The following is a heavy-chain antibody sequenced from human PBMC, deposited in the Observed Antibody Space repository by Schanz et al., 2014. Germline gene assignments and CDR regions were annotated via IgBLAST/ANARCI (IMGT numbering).Heavy chain of an antibody. J-gene: IGHJ2*01. CDR1: GGSIRSGTYY. CDR3: ARDTTWRLDL. CDR2: VFPNGIT. D-gene: IGHD1-1*01. Sequence: QVQLQQWGAGLLKPSETLSLTCTVSGGSIRSGTYYWSWIRQPAGKALEWVGRVFPNGITNYNPSLKRRVTISLDPSKNQFSLTLTSLTAADTAVYYCARDTTWRLDLWGRGTLVTVSS. V-gene: IGHV4-61*02.